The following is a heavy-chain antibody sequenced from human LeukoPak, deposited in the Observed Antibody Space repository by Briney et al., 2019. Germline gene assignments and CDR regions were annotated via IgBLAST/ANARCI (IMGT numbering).Heavy chain of an antibody. CDR3: AFHSGSYSYYYYCYGMDV. CDR2: ISYNGSNK. J-gene: IGHJ6*02. CDR1: GFTFSSYG. V-gene: IGHV3-30*03. D-gene: IGHD1-26*01. Sequence: PGRSLRLSCAASGFTFSSYGMHWVRQAPGKGLEWVAVISYNGSNKYYADSVKGRFTISRDNSKNTLYLQMNSLRAEDTAVYYCAFHSGSYSYYYYCYGMDVWGQGTTVTVSS.